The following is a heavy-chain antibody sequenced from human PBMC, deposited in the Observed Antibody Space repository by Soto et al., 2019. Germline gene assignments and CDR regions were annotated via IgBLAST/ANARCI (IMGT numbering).Heavy chain of an antibody. CDR2: ISSSSSTI. V-gene: IGHV3-48*01. D-gene: IGHD3-10*01. Sequence: GGSLRLSCAASGFTFSSYSMNWVRQAPGKGLEWVSYISSSSSTIYYADSVKGRFTISRDNAKNSLYLQMNSLRAEDTAVYYCARSMDDYYYYGMDVWGQGTTVTAP. CDR1: GFTFSSYS. J-gene: IGHJ6*02. CDR3: ARSMDDYYYYGMDV.